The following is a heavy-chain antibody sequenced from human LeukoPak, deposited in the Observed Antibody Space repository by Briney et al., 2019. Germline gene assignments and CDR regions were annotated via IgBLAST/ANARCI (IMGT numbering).Heavy chain of an antibody. CDR2: ISSSGSTI. CDR1: GFTFSSYE. D-gene: IGHD3-10*01. V-gene: IGHV3-48*03. J-gene: IGHJ3*02. Sequence: GGSLRLSCAASGFTFSSYEMNWVRQAPGKGLEWVSYISSSGSTIYYADSVKGRFTISRDNAKNSLYLQMNSLRAEDTAVYYCAREHGRGGAFDIWGQGTMVTVSS. CDR3: AREHGRGGAFDI.